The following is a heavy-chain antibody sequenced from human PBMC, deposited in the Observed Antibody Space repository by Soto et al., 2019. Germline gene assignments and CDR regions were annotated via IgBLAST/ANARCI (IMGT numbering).Heavy chain of an antibody. CDR1: GFTFSSYA. CDR2: ISYDGSNK. J-gene: IGHJ6*02. Sequence: QVQLVESGGGVVQPGRSLRLSCADSGFTFSSYAMHWVRQAPGKGLEWVAVISYDGSNKYYADSVKGRFTISRDNSKNTLYLQMNSLRAEDTAVYYCARDYYRFNSGYWFSMDVWGQGTTVTVSS. D-gene: IGHD5-12*01. CDR3: ARDYYRFNSGYWFSMDV. V-gene: IGHV3-30-3*01.